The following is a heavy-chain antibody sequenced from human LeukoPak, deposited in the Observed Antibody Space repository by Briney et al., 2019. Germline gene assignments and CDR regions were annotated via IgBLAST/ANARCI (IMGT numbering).Heavy chain of an antibody. Sequence: PSETLSLTCAVYGGSFSGYYWSWIRQPPGKGREWIGEINHSGSTNYNPSPKSRVTISVATSKDQFSLKLSSVAAADTAVYYCARVIYGSGSYWQPWGQGTLVTVSS. CDR1: GGSFSGYY. D-gene: IGHD3-10*01. J-gene: IGHJ5*02. CDR3: ARVIYGSGSYWQP. V-gene: IGHV4-34*01. CDR2: INHSGST.